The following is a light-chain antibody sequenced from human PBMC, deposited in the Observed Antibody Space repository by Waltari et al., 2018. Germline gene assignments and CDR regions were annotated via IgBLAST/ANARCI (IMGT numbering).Light chain of an antibody. CDR3: QQYYSTPT. CDR1: QSVLYSSNNKNY. CDR2: WAS. V-gene: IGKV4-1*01. Sequence: DIVMTQSLDSLAVSMGERATLNCKSSQSVLYSSNNKNYLAWYQQKPGQPPKLLIYWASTRESGVPDRFSGSGSGTDFTLTISSLQAEDVAVYYCQQYYSTPTFGQGTRLEIK. J-gene: IGKJ5*01.